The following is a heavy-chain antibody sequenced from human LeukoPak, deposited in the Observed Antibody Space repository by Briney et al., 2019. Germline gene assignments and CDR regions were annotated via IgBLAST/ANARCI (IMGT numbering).Heavy chain of an antibody. CDR3: ARGGYNWNDERMDV. V-gene: IGHV1-8*02. CDR2: MNPNSGNT. CDR1: GGTFSSYA. D-gene: IGHD1-20*01. J-gene: IGHJ6*04. Sequence: GASVKVSCKASGGTFSSYAISWVRQATGQGLEWMGWMNPNSGNTGYAQKFQGRVTMTRNTSISTAYMELSSLRSEDTAVYYCARGGYNWNDERMDVWGKGTTVTVSS.